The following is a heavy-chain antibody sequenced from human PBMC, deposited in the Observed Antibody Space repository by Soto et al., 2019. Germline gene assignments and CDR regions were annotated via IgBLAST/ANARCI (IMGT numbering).Heavy chain of an antibody. D-gene: IGHD2-15*01. V-gene: IGHV3-11*01. Sequence: GGSLRLSCAASGFTFSDYYMSWIRQAPGKGLEWVSYISSSGSTIYYADSVKGRFTISRDNAKNSLYLQMNSLRAEDTAVYYCARDQGGYCSGGSCYGVTGAFDIWGQGTMVTVSS. J-gene: IGHJ3*02. CDR2: ISSSGSTI. CDR3: ARDQGGYCSGGSCYGVTGAFDI. CDR1: GFTFSDYY.